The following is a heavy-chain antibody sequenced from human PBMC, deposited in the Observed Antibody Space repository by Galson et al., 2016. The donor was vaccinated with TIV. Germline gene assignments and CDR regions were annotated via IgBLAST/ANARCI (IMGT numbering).Heavy chain of an antibody. J-gene: IGHJ2*01. CDR3: ARDFTDSSGYYHTHWYFDR. CDR2: IYHSGST. V-gene: IGHV4-4*02. CDR1: GGSISSSNW. D-gene: IGHD3-22*01. Sequence: ETLSLTCAVSGGSISSSNWWSWVRQPPGKGLEWIGEIYHSGSTNYNPSLKSRVTIAVDKAKNQFSLKLSSVTAADTAVYYCARDFTDSSGYYHTHWYFDRLGRGTLVTVSS.